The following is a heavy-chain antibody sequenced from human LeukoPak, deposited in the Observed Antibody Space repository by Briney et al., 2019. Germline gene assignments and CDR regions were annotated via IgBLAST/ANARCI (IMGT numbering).Heavy chain of an antibody. CDR3: VRRAWLEY. J-gene: IGHJ4*02. CDR1: EFTLSSYS. V-gene: IGHV3-7*04. Sequence: GGSLRLSCAASEFTLSSYSMSWVRQAPGKGLEWVANIKEDGVEKNYVNSVKGRFTVSRDNGKNSLFLEMNSLRAEDTALYYCVRRAWLEYWGQGTPVTVSS. CDR2: IKEDGVEK.